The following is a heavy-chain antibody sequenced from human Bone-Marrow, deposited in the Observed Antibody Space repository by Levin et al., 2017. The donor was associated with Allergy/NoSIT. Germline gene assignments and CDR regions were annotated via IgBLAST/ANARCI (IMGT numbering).Heavy chain of an antibody. CDR2: INHDGSEK. CDR3: ARIAVAGRRAFDI. V-gene: IGHV3-7*01. J-gene: IGHJ3*02. Sequence: GESLKISCAVFGFTFSSYWMSWVRQAPGKGLEWVANINHDGSEKAYVDSVKGRFTISRDNAKNSLYLQMNSLRAEDTAVYYCARIAVAGRRAFDIWGPGTMVTVSS. D-gene: IGHD6-19*01. CDR1: GFTFSSYW.